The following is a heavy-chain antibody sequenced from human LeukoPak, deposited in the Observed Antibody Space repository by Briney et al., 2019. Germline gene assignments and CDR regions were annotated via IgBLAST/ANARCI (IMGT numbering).Heavy chain of an antibody. CDR3: VRHLKVRYGSANWFDP. CDR1: ALTSSTYS. CDR2: ISSSSSTI. J-gene: IGHJ5*02. Sequence: GGSLRLSCAASALTSSTYSMNWVRQAPGKGLEWVSYISSSSSTIYYADSVKGRFTISRDNAKNSLYQQMNTLIDEDTAVYYCVRHLKVRYGSANWFDPWGQGTLVTVSS. V-gene: IGHV3-48*02. D-gene: IGHD3-10*01.